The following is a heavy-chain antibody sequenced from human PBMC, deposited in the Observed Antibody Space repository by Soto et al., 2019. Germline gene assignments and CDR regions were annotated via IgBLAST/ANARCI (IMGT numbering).Heavy chain of an antibody. D-gene: IGHD1-26*01. Sequence: QVRLVQSGAEVKKPGASVKVSCKASGYTFATYGITWVRQAPGQGLEWLGWISTYNGNTNYAQKLQGRVTMTTDTSTSTAYMDLRSLRSDDTAVYYCARVSGGSYLHGFDPWGQGTLVTVSS. CDR2: ISTYNGNT. CDR3: ARVSGGSYLHGFDP. CDR1: GYTFATYG. J-gene: IGHJ5*02. V-gene: IGHV1-18*01.